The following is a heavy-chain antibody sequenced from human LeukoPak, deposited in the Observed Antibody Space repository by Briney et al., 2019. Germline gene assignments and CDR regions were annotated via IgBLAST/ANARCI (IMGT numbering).Heavy chain of an antibody. D-gene: IGHD1-26*01. CDR3: ATDLSGSYFFDY. Sequence: ASVKVSCKVSGYTLTELSMHWVRQAPGKGLEWMGGFDPDDGETIYAQKFQGRVTMTEDTSTDTAYMELSSLRSEDTAVYYCATDLSGSYFFDYWGQGTLVTVSS. V-gene: IGHV1-24*01. J-gene: IGHJ4*02. CDR2: FDPDDGET. CDR1: GYTLTELS.